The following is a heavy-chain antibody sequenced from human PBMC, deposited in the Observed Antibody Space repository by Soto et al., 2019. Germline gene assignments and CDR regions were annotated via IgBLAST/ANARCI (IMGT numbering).Heavy chain of an antibody. CDR3: STSVYCSTTRCYYYYGLDV. V-gene: IGHV1-69*01. CDR2: IIPIFGTG. D-gene: IGHD2-2*01. Sequence: QVQLVQSGAEVKKPGSSVKVSCKVSGGTFSSHSINWVRQAPGQGPEWMGGIIPIFGTGNYAQKFQGRVTITADESTSTAYMELSSLTSADTALYYCSTSVYCSTTRCYYYYGLDVWGQGTTVIVSS. J-gene: IGHJ6*02. CDR1: GGTFSSHS.